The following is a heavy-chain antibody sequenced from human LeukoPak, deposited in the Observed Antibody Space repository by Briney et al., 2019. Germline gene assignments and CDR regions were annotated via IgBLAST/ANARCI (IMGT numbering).Heavy chain of an antibody. CDR1: GFTFSSYA. J-gene: IGHJ3*02. CDR3: AKAGYIVVVTLFAFDI. Sequence: PGGSLRLSCAASGFTFSSYAMSWVRQAPGKGLEWVSAISGSGGSTYYADSVKGRSTISRDNSKNTLYLQMNSLRAEDTAVYYCAKAGYIVVVTLFAFDIWGQGTMVTVSS. CDR2: ISGSGGST. D-gene: IGHD2-21*02. V-gene: IGHV3-23*01.